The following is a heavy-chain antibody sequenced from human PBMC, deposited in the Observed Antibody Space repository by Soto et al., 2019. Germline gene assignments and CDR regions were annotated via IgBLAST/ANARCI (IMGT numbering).Heavy chain of an antibody. Sequence: TSETLSLTCTVSGGSISSGGYYWSWIRQHPGKGLEWIGYIYYSGSTYYNPSLKSRVTISVDTSKNQFSLKLSSVTAADTAVYYCARQVDTAMSYGMDVWGQGTTVTVSS. CDR3: ARQVDTAMSYGMDV. CDR2: IYYSGST. J-gene: IGHJ6*02. V-gene: IGHV4-31*03. CDR1: GGSISSGGYY. D-gene: IGHD5-18*01.